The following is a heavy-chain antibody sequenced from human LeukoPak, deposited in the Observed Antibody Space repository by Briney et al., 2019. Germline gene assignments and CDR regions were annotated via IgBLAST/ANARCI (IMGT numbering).Heavy chain of an antibody. CDR1: GYTFTSYD. CDR2: MNPNSGNT. D-gene: IGHD3-10*01. J-gene: IGHJ4*02. CDR3: ARESGLYGSGSRY. Sequence: ASVKVSCKASGYTFTSYDINWVRQATGQGLEWMGWMNPNSGNTGYAQKFQGRVTMTRTTSINTAYMELSSLRSDDTAVCYCARESGLYGSGSRYWGQGTLVTVSS. V-gene: IGHV1-8*01.